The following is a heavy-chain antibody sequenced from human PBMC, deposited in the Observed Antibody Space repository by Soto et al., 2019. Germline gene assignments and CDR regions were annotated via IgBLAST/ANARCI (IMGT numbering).Heavy chain of an antibody. J-gene: IGHJ4*02. Sequence: AAVKVSCKASGFTFTSSAVQWVRQARGQRREWIGWIVAGSGNTNYAQKFQERVTITRDMSTSTAYMELSSLRSEDTAVYYSAVGAYCSGDCYSGADYWGQGPLVTVSS. CDR1: GFTFTSSA. D-gene: IGHD2-21*02. CDR3: AVGAYCSGDCYSGADY. V-gene: IGHV1-58*01. CDR2: IVAGSGNT.